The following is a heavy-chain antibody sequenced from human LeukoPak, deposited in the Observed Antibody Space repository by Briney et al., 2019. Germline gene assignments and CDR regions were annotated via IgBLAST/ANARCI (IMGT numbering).Heavy chain of an antibody. CDR1: GFTFSSYA. Sequence: PGGSLRLSCAASGFTFSSYAMSWVRQAPGKGLEWVSAISGSGGSTYYADSVEGRFTISRDNSKNTLYLQMNSLRAEDTAVYYCAKHPFHYYDSSGYYSWGQGTLVTVSS. J-gene: IGHJ4*02. D-gene: IGHD3-22*01. CDR2: ISGSGGST. V-gene: IGHV3-23*01. CDR3: AKHPFHYYDSSGYYS.